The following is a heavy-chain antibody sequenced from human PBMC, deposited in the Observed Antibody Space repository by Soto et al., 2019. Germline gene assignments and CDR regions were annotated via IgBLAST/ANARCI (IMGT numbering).Heavy chain of an antibody. CDR3: ASSPAFSSSWYGIPPDPSHGMDV. D-gene: IGHD6-13*01. J-gene: IGHJ6*02. V-gene: IGHV1-46*01. Sequence: QMQLVQSGAEVKRPGASVRVSCKSSGYTFTSFYIHWVRQAPGQGLEWMGIINPSGGITNFAQRFQGRVTMARAMYTNTHYMELSSLKSDDTAVYYCASSPAFSSSWYGIPPDPSHGMDVWGQGTTVTVS. CDR1: GYTFTSFY. CDR2: INPSGGIT.